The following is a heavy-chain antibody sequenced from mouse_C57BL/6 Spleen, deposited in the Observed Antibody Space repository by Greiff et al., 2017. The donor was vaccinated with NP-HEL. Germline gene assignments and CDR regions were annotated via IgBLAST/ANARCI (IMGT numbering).Heavy chain of an antibody. CDR1: GYTFTSYT. Sequence: VQLQQSGAELARPGASVKMSCKASGYTFTSYTMHWVKQRPGQGLEWIGYINPSSGYTKYNQKFKDKATLTADKSSSTAYMQLSSLTSEDAAVYYCARGWYFDVWGTGTTVTVSS. V-gene: IGHV1-4*01. CDR3: ARGWYFDV. J-gene: IGHJ1*03. CDR2: INPSSGYT.